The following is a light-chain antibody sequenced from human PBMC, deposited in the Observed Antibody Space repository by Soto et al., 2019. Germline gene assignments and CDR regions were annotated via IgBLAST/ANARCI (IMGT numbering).Light chain of an antibody. CDR3: SSVTSRRAYV. V-gene: IGLV2-14*01. Sequence: QSALTQPASVSGSPGQSITISCTGTSSDVGGYNYVSWYQQHPVKAPYLMIHEVSNRPSGVSKRFSGSKSGNTAVLTISGGQAADEGGGYCSSVTSRRAYVCGTGTKVTVL. CDR1: SSDVGGYNY. J-gene: IGLJ1*01. CDR2: EVS.